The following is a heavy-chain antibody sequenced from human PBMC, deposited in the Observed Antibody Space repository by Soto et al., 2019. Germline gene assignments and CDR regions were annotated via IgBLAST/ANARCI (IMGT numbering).Heavy chain of an antibody. Sequence: PSETLSLTCAVYGGTFSGYYWSWIRQPPGKGLEWIGEINHSGSTNYNPSLKSRVTISVDTSKNKFSLKLSSVTAADTAVYYCARGRRIGLLWFGEAGAIDIWGQGTMVTVSS. V-gene: IGHV4-34*01. J-gene: IGHJ3*02. D-gene: IGHD3-10*01. CDR1: GGTFSGYY. CDR2: INHSGST. CDR3: ARGRRIGLLWFGEAGAIDI.